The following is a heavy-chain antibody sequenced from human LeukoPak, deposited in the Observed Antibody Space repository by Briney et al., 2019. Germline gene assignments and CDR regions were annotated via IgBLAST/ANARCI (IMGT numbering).Heavy chain of an antibody. CDR1: GGSFSGYY. D-gene: IGHD3-10*01. Sequence: SETLSLTCAVYGGSFSGYYWSWIRQPPGKGLEWIGEINHSGSTNYNPSLKSRVTISVDTSKNQFSLKLSSVTAADTAVYYCARLSITMVRGVIITPRFDYWGQGTLVTVSS. J-gene: IGHJ4*02. CDR3: ARLSITMVRGVIITPRFDY. V-gene: IGHV4-34*01. CDR2: INHSGST.